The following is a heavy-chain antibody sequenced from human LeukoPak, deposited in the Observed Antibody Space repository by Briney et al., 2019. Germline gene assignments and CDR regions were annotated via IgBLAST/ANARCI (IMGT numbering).Heavy chain of an antibody. V-gene: IGHV4-59*08. J-gene: IGHJ4*02. D-gene: IGHD2-2*01. Sequence: SETLSLTCTVSGGSISSYYWSWIRQPPGKGLEWIGYIYYSGSTNYNPSLKSRVTISVDTSKNQFSLKLSSVTAADTAVYYCARPSPYCSSTSCPIDYWGQGTLVTVSS. CDR1: GGSISSYY. CDR2: IYYSGST. CDR3: ARPSPYCSSTSCPIDY.